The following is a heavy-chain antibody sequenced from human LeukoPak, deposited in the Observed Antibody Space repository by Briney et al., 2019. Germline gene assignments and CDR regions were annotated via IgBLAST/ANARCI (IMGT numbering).Heavy chain of an antibody. Sequence: KSSETLSLTCTVSGGSISSYYWSWIRQPPGKGLEWIGYIYYSGSTNYNPSLKSRVTISVDTSKNQFSLKLSSVTAADTAVYYCARVLLYRGPPNWFDPWGQGTLVTVSS. V-gene: IGHV4-59*08. CDR3: ARVLLYRGPPNWFDP. CDR1: GGSISSYY. D-gene: IGHD3-3*01. J-gene: IGHJ5*02. CDR2: IYYSGST.